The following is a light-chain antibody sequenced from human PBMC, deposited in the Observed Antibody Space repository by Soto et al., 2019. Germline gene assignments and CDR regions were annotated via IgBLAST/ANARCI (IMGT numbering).Light chain of an antibody. J-gene: IGKJ1*01. CDR3: QQYNSQMT. CDR1: QYISSW. V-gene: IGKV1-5*03. CDR2: KAS. Sequence: DIQMTQSPSTLSASVGDRVTITCRASQYISSWLAWYQQKPGKAPKLLIYKASSVESGVPSRFSGSGSWTEFTLTSSSLKPDDFTPYYYQQYNSQMTFGQGTKVEIK.